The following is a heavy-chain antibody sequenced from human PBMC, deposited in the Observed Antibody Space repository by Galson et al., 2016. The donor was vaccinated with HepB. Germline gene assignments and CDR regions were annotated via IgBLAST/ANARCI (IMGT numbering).Heavy chain of an antibody. D-gene: IGHD3-10*01. V-gene: IGHV3-23*01. Sequence: SLRLSCAASGFIFSSYAMSWVRQAPGKGLEWVSAIGSSGHITYYADSVKGRFTISRDNSKNTLYLQMNSLRAGDTAVYFCAKDIRITMVRGVTRGGLDVWGQGTTVTVSS. CDR2: IGSSGHIT. J-gene: IGHJ6*02. CDR1: GFIFSSYA. CDR3: AKDIRITMVRGVTRGGLDV.